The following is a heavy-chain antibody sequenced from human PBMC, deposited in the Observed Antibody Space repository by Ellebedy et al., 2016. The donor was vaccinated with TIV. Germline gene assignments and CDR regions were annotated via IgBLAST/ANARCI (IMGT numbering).Heavy chain of an antibody. Sequence: MPSETLSLTCAVYGASLSGYQWSWIRLSPGKGLQWIGEINDVGTTNYNPSLRSRVTISVDTSKTQFSLKLSSVTAADTAVYYCMRLRINSSSWVWGQGTLVSVSS. J-gene: IGHJ4*02. CDR2: INDVGTT. D-gene: IGHD6-13*01. CDR1: GASLSGYQ. CDR3: MRLRINSSSWV. V-gene: IGHV4-34*01.